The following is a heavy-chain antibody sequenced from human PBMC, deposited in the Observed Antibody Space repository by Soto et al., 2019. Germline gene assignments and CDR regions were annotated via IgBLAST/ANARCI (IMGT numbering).Heavy chain of an antibody. CDR2: ISYDGSNK. CDR3: AKDTHGRGKLWPELGYYYYYGMDV. Sequence: QAGGSLRLSCAASGFTFSSYGMHWVRQAPGKGLEWVAVISYDGSNKYYADSVKGRFTISRDNSKNTLYLQMNSLRAEDTAVYYCAKDTHGRGKLWPELGYYYYYGMDVWGQGTTVTVSS. V-gene: IGHV3-30*18. J-gene: IGHJ6*02. CDR1: GFTFSSYG. D-gene: IGHD5-18*01.